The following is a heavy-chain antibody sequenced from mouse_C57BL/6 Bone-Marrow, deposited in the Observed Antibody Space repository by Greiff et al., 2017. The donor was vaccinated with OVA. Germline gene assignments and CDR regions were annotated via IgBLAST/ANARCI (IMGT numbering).Heavy chain of an antibody. Sequence: VQLKQSGPVLVKPGASVKMSCKASGYTFTDYYMNWVKQSHGKSLEWIGVINPYNGGTSYNQKFKGKATLTVDKSSSTAYMELNSLTSEDSAVYYCARGNYYGSLYYFDYWGQGTTLTVSS. CDR1: GYTFTDYY. V-gene: IGHV1-19*01. D-gene: IGHD1-1*01. CDR3: ARGNYYGSLYYFDY. CDR2: INPYNGGT. J-gene: IGHJ2*01.